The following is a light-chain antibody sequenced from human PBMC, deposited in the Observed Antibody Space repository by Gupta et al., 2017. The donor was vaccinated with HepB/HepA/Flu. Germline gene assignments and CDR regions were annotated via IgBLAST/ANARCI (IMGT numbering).Light chain of an antibody. J-gene: IGKJ3*01. CDR3: RQRVEFPIT. V-gene: IGKV2-40*01. CDR2: TCS. Sequence: DIVMTQTPLSLPVTPGEPASISCRSSQSLFNGDDGNTYLDWYLQKPGQSPQLLLYTCSYPAPGVPDRFSGSGSGTDFTLKISRVDADDLGVYYCRQRVEFPITFSHGTKVDIK. CDR1: QSLFNGDDGNTY.